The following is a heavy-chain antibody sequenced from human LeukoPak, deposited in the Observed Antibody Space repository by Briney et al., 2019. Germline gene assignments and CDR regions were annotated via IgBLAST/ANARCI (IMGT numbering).Heavy chain of an antibody. D-gene: IGHD4-17*01. J-gene: IGHJ4*02. CDR3: AHMTTVSYYFDY. CDR2: IIPIFGTA. CDR1: GGTFSSYA. V-gene: IGHV1-69*05. Sequence: SVKVSCKASGGTFSSYAISWVRQAPGQGFEWMGGIIPIFGTANYAQKFQGRVTITTDESTSTAYMELSSLRSEDTAVYYCAHMTTVSYYFDYWGQGTLVTVSS.